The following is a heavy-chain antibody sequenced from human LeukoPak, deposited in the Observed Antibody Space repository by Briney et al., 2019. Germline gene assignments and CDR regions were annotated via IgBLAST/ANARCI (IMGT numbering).Heavy chain of an antibody. J-gene: IGHJ4*02. V-gene: IGHV1-69*06. CDR1: GGTFSSYA. D-gene: IGHD6-19*01. CDR3: ATSKQWLANY. CDR2: IIPIFGTA. Sequence: ASVQVSCKASGGTFSSYAISWVRQAPGQGLEWMGGIIPIFGTANYAQKFQGRVTITADKSTSTAYMELSSLRSEDTAVYYCATSKQWLANYWGQGTLVTVSS.